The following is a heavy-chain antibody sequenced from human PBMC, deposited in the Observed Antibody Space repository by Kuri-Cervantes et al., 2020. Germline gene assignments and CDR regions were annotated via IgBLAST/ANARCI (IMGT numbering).Heavy chain of an antibody. Sequence: ASVKVSCKASGYTFTGYYIHWVRQAPGQGLEWMGWMNPNSGNTGYAQKFQGRVTMTRNTSISTAYMELSSLRSEDTAVYYCAADNLQSVYWGQGTLVTVSS. CDR3: AADNLQSVY. CDR1: GYTFTGYY. CDR2: MNPNSGNT. V-gene: IGHV1-8*02. J-gene: IGHJ4*02. D-gene: IGHD1-14*01.